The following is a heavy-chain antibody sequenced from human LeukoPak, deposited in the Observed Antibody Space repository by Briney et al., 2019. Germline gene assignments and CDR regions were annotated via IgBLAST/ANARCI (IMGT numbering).Heavy chain of an antibody. V-gene: IGHV3-30-3*01. J-gene: IGHJ3*02. CDR1: GFTFSSYA. CDR2: ISYDGSNK. D-gene: IGHD4-17*01. CDR3: ARDGSLTTVTRGAFDI. Sequence: GGSLRLSCAASGFTFSSYAMHWVRQAPGKGLEWVAVISYDGSNKYYADSVKGRFTISRDNSKNTLYLQMNSLRAEDTAVYYCARDGSLTTVTRGAFDIWGQGTMVTVSS.